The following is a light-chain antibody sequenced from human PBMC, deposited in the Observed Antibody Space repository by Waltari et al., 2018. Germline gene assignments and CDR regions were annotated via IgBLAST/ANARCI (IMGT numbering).Light chain of an antibody. V-gene: IGLV2-23*02. J-gene: IGLJ2*01. CDR1: SRDLGHSKR. CDR3: SSYAGSSKGV. Sequence: QSALTQPASVSGSPGPSLTISCTGTSRDLGHSKRVSWYQQHPGKAPKLRIYAVSKRPSGVSDRFSGSKSGDMASLTISGLQPEDEAEYFCSSYAGSSKGVFGGGTKVTVL. CDR2: AVS.